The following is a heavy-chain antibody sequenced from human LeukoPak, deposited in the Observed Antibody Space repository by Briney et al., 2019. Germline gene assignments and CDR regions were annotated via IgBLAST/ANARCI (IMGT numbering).Heavy chain of an antibody. Sequence: PGGSLRLSCAASGFTFSSYAMHWVRQAPAKGLEGVAVISYDGCNKYYADSVKGRFTISRDNAKKSLYLQMNSLRTEDTALYYCAKGGIHRGYYYYYMDVWGKGTTVTISS. J-gene: IGHJ6*03. CDR2: ISYDGCNK. D-gene: IGHD6-13*01. CDR1: GFTFSSYA. V-gene: IGHV3-30*04. CDR3: AKGGIHRGYYYYYMDV.